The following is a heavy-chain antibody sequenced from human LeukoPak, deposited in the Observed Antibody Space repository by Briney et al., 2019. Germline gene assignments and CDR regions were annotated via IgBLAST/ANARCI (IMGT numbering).Heavy chain of an antibody. CDR3: AKRGVVIRVILVGFHKEAYYFDS. D-gene: IGHD3-22*01. CDR1: GFTFSTYS. V-gene: IGHV3-23*01. Sequence: GGSLRLSCAASGFTFSTYSMNWVRQAPGKGLEWVAGISDSGGSTNYADSVKGRFTISRDNPKNTLYLQMNSLRAEDTAVYFCAKRGVVIRVILVGFHKEAYYFDSWGQGALVTVSS. J-gene: IGHJ4*02. CDR2: ISDSGGST.